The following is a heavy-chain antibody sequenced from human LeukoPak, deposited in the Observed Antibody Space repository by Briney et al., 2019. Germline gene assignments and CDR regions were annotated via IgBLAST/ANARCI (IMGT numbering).Heavy chain of an antibody. CDR2: IYYSGST. CDR3: ARGNYDILTGGEYNWFDP. D-gene: IGHD3-9*01. Sequence: PSETLSLTCTVSGGSISSYYWSWIRQPPGKGLEWIGSIYYSGSTYYNPSLKSRVTISVDTSKNQFSLKLSSVTAADTAVYYCARGNYDILTGGEYNWFDPWGQGTLVTVSS. V-gene: IGHV4-59*05. CDR1: GGSISSYY. J-gene: IGHJ5*02.